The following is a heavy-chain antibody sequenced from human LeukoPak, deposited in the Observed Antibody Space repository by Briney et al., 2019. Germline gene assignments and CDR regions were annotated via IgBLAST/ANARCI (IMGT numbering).Heavy chain of an antibody. Sequence: GRSLRLSCAASGFTFNTYAMHWVRQAPGKGLEWVAVISYDGSNIFYQDSVKGRFTISRDNSKNTLYLQMNSLRTEDTAVYYCAREKVPAASNWFDPWGQGTLVTVTS. CDR3: AREKVPAASNWFDP. V-gene: IGHV3-30-3*01. D-gene: IGHD2-2*01. CDR2: ISYDGSNI. J-gene: IGHJ5*02. CDR1: GFTFNTYA.